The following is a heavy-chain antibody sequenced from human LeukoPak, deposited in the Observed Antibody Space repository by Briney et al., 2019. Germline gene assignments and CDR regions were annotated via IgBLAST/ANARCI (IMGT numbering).Heavy chain of an antibody. J-gene: IGHJ4*02. CDR1: GGSVSRYY. Sequence: SETLSLTCTVSGGSVSRYYWSWIRRPPGKGLEWIGYIYYSGSTNYNPSLRSRVTISLDTSKNQFSLKLNSVTAADTAVYYCARDLGYCGSTSCYGGYYFDYWGQGILVTVSS. CDR2: IYYSGST. V-gene: IGHV4-59*02. D-gene: IGHD2-2*01. CDR3: ARDLGYCGSTSCYGGYYFDY.